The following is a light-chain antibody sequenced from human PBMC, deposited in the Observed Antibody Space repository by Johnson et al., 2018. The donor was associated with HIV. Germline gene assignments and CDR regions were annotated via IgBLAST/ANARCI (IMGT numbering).Light chain of an antibody. CDR3: GAWDSTLSAYV. V-gene: IGLV1-51*01. Sequence: TQPPSVSAAPGQKVTISCSGSRSNIGNNYVSWYQQLPGTAPKLLISNNSKRPSGIPDRFSGSKSGTSATLAITGLQTGDGADYYCGAWDSTLSAYVFGTGTQVT. CDR2: NNS. J-gene: IGLJ1*01. CDR1: RSNIGNNY.